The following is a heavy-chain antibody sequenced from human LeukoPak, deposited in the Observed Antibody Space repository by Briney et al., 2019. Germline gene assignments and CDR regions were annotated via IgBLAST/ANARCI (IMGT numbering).Heavy chain of an antibody. J-gene: IGHJ4*02. Sequence: SETLSLTCTVSGGSISNYYWSWIRQPPGRGLEWIGYIYYSGSTNYNPSLKSRVTISVDTSKKQFSLKLSSVTAADTAVYYCARGLVVVATSLPHFDYWGQGTLVTVSS. D-gene: IGHD5-12*01. CDR2: IYYSGST. CDR1: GGSISNYY. CDR3: ARGLVVVATSLPHFDY. V-gene: IGHV4-59*01.